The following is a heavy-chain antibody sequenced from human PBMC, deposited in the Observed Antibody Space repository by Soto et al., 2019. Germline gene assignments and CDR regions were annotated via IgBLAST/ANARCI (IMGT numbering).Heavy chain of an antibody. CDR3: ARDGVDYYYYGMDV. J-gene: IGHJ6*02. Sequence: GGSLRLSCAASGFTFSSYAVHWVRQAPGKGLEWVAVISYDGSNKYYADSVKGRFTISRDNSKNTLYLQMNSLRAEDTAVYYCARDGVDYYYYGMDVWGQGTTVTVSS. CDR2: ISYDGSNK. V-gene: IGHV3-30-3*01. CDR1: GFTFSSYA.